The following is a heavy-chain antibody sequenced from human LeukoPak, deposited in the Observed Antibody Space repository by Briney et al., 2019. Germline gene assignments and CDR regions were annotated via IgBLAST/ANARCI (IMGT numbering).Heavy chain of an antibody. CDR2: IIPIFGTA. J-gene: IGHJ5*02. D-gene: IGHD3-22*01. CDR3: ASQQRAYYYDSSGYYEPYWFDP. Sequence: ASVKVSCKASGGTFSSYTISWVRQAPGQGLEWMGRIIPIFGTANYAQEFQGRVTITTDESTSAAYMELSSLRSEDTAVYYCASQQRAYYYDSSGYYEPYWFDPWGQGTLVTVSS. V-gene: IGHV1-69*05. CDR1: GGTFSSYT.